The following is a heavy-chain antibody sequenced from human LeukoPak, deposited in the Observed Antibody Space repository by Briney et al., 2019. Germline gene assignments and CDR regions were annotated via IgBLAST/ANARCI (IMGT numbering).Heavy chain of an antibody. CDR3: ARAFYGSGSYYKDY. CDR2: IIPIFGTA. CDR1: SGSTFSYA. D-gene: IGHD3-10*01. Sequence: SRASSGSTFSYATSRVGHAPQRGLGWMGGIIPIFGTANYAQKFQGRVTITADESTSTAYMELSSLRSEDTAVYYCARAFYGSGSYYKDYWGQGTLVTVSS. J-gene: IGHJ4*02. V-gene: IGHV1-69*01.